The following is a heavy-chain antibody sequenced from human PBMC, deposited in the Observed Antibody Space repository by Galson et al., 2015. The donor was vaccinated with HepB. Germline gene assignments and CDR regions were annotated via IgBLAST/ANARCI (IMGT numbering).Heavy chain of an antibody. V-gene: IGHV3-7*03. CDR3: ARAMAAAGTFGGFDP. D-gene: IGHD6-13*01. CDR1: GFSFSSYW. Sequence: SLRLSCAASGFSFSSYWMSWVRQAPGRGLEWVANIKQDGSEKYYVDSVRGRFTISRDNAKNSLYLHMNSLRAEDTAVYYCARAMAAAGTFGGFDPWGQGTLVTVSS. J-gene: IGHJ5*02. CDR2: IKQDGSEK.